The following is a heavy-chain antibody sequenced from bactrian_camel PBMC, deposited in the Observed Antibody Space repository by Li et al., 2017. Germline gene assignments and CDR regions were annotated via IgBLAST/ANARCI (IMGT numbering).Heavy chain of an antibody. V-gene: IGHV3S54*01. CDR1: GYISSSYC. J-gene: IGHJ4*01. CDR3: AAAKSGCVWADSLEH. CDR2: IWTAGESV. Sequence: HVQLVESGGGSVQAGGSLRLSCAVSGYISSSYCIGYYRQVPGKEREVVAAIWTAGESVYYGDDVKGRFTISLDDSKTIHLQMNSLKPEDTAMYYCAAAKSGCVWADSLEHWGQGTQVTVS. D-gene: IGHD1*01.